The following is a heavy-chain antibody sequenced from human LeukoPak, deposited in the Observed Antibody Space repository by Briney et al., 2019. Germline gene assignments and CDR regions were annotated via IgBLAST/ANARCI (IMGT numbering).Heavy chain of an antibody. CDR1: GYTFTSYG. V-gene: IGHV1-18*01. CDR3: ARDVGSPPDFDY. J-gene: IGHJ4*02. D-gene: IGHD1-26*01. CDR2: ISAYNGNT. Sequence: EASVKVSCKASGYTFTSYGISWVRQAPGQGLGRMGWISAYNGNTNYAQKLQGRVTMTTDTSTSTAYMELRSLRSDDTAVYYCARDVGSPPDFDYWGQGTLVTASS.